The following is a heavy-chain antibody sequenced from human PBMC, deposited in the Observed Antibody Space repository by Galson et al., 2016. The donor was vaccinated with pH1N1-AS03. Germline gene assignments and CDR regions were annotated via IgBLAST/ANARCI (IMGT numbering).Heavy chain of an antibody. J-gene: IGHJ4*02. Sequence: SLRLSCAGSGSTFSPYAMHWVRQAPGKGLEWVAVISSDGSNKYYSDSGKGRFTISRDNSKSTLYLQMNSLRAEDTAVYYCARETVVGTGFDHWGQGTLVTVSS. CDR2: ISSDGSNK. D-gene: IGHD6-19*01. CDR1: GSTFSPYA. CDR3: ARETVVGTGFDH. V-gene: IGHV3-30*04.